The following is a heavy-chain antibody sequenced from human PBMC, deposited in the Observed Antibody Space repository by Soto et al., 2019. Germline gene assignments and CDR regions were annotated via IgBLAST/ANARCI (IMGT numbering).Heavy chain of an antibody. J-gene: IGHJ4*02. Sequence: EVQLLESGGGLVQPGGSLRLSCGASGITFSNYALSWVRQAPGQGLEWVSGISGSGTGTYSADSVKGRFTISRDNSKNTLYLQMNGLRADDTAVYYCAKEVRGDTAMLTSSFAYWGRGTLVTASS. CDR1: GITFSNYA. D-gene: IGHD5-18*01. CDR2: ISGSGTGT. V-gene: IGHV3-23*01. CDR3: AKEVRGDTAMLTSSFAY.